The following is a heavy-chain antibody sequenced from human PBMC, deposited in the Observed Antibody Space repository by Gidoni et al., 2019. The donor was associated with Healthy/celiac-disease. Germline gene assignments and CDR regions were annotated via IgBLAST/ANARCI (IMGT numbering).Heavy chain of an antibody. D-gene: IGHD6-13*01. CDR1: GFTFSSYG. CDR2: ISYDGSNK. J-gene: IGHJ6*02. CDR3: AKDSGYSSSWYYYYYGMDV. V-gene: IGHV3-30*18. Sequence: QVQLVESGGGVVQPGRSLRLSCAASGFTFSSYGMHWVRQAPGKGLEWVAVISYDGSNKYYADSVKGRFTISRDNSKNTLYLQMNSLRAEDTAVYYCAKDSGYSSSWYYYYYGMDVWGQGTTVTVSS.